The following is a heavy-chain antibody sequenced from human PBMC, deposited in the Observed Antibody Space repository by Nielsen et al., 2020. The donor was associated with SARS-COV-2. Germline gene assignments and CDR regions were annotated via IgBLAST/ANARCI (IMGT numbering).Heavy chain of an antibody. J-gene: IGHJ3*01. V-gene: IGHV4-31*03. CDR2: IYNDGRT. CDR3: ARAGYSTNWRFPFDA. Sequence: LRLSCTVSGGSISSGGYYWNWIRQHPEKGLEWIGYIYNDGRTHYNPSLETRVSISLDTSKNQFSMTLGSISAADTAIYYCARAGYSTNWRFPFDAWGQGTMVTVSS. D-gene: IGHD2-2*01. CDR1: GGSISSGGYY.